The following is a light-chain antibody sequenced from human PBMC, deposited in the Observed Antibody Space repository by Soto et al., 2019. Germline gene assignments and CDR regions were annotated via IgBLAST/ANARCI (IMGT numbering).Light chain of an antibody. CDR1: SSDVGGYDY. CDR3: SSYTSSNTLV. V-gene: IGLV2-14*01. Sequence: QSVLTQPASVSGSPGQSITISCTGTSSDVGGYDYVSWYQQHPGKAPKLTIYEVSNRPSGVSNRFSGSKSGNTASLTISGLQAEDEADYYCSSYTSSNTLVFGGGTKLTVL. J-gene: IGLJ2*01. CDR2: EVS.